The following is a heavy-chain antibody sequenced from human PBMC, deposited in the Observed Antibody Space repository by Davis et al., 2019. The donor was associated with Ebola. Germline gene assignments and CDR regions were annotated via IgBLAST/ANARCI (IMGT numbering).Heavy chain of an antibody. CDR1: GFTFSSFA. CDR2: ISGSGGST. CDR3: ARTTGLDY. D-gene: IGHD4-17*01. J-gene: IGHJ4*02. Sequence: GESLKISCAASGFTFSSFAVSWVRQAPGKGLEWVSVISGSGGSTYYADSVKGRFTISRDNSKNTLYLQMNSLRAEDTAVYYCARTTGLDYWGQGTLVTVSS. V-gene: IGHV3-23*01.